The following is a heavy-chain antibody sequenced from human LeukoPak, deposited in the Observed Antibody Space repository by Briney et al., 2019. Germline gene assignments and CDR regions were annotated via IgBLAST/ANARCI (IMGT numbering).Heavy chain of an antibody. V-gene: IGHV3-7*01. D-gene: IGHD3-16*01. CDR1: GFIFSSYW. J-gene: IGHJ3*02. Sequence: PGGSLRLSCVASGFIFSSYWMIWVRQAPGKGLAWVANIKEDGSEKYFVDSVKGRFTISRDNAKNSLYLQMNSLGADDTAMYFCARIRSGYVWGDSFDIWGQGTLVTVSS. CDR3: ARIRSGYVWGDSFDI. CDR2: IKEDGSEK.